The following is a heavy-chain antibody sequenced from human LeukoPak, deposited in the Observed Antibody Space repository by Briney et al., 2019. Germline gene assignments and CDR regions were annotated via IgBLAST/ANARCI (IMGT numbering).Heavy chain of an antibody. CDR3: ARMKVIKGASLDY. CDR1: GFSFSKYA. Sequence: GGPLRLSCAASGFSFSKYAMHWVRQAPGKGREWVAVISFDETKKYYADSVKGRFTISRDNSNNTLFLQMNSLKTEDTAVYFCARMKVIKGASLDYWGQGSLVTVSS. V-gene: IGHV3-30-3*01. J-gene: IGHJ4*02. D-gene: IGHD2/OR15-2a*01. CDR2: ISFDETKK.